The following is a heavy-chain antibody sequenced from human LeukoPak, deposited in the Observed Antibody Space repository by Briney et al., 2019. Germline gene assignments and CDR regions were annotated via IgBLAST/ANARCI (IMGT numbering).Heavy chain of an antibody. CDR3: ARLGGRGSSGWYYFDY. Sequence: PSQTLSLTCAVSGGSISSGGYSWSWIRQPPGKGLEWIGYIYHSGSTYYNPSLKSRVTISVDRSKNQFSLKLSSVTAADTAVYYCARLGGRGSSGWYYFDYWGQGTLVTVSS. CDR2: IYHSGST. CDR1: GGSISSGGYS. V-gene: IGHV4-30-2*01. D-gene: IGHD6-19*01. J-gene: IGHJ4*02.